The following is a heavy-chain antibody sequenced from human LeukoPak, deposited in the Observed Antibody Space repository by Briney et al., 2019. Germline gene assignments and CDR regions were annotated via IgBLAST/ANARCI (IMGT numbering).Heavy chain of an antibody. CDR1: GGTFSSYA. J-gene: IGHJ4*02. D-gene: IGHD6-13*01. CDR3: ARGDSSHYYFDY. CDR2: IIPIFGTA. V-gene: IGHV1-69*01. Sequence: SVKVSCKASGGTFSSYAISWVRQAPGQGLEWMGGIIPIFGTANYAQEFQGRATITADESTSTAYMELSSLRSEDTAVYYCARGDSSHYYFDYWGQGTLVTVSS.